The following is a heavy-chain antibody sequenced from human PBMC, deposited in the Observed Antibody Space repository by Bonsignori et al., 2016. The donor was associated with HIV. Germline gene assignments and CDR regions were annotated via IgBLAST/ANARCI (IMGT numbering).Heavy chain of an antibody. CDR2: IYYSGST. Sequence: WIRQPPGKGLEWIGYIYYSGSTNYNPSLKSRVTISVDTSKNQFSLKLSSVTAADTAVYYCAGPGEGGSYYFDYWGQGTLVTVSS. V-gene: IGHV4-59*01. J-gene: IGHJ4*02. CDR3: AGPGEGGSYYFDY. D-gene: IGHD7-27*01.